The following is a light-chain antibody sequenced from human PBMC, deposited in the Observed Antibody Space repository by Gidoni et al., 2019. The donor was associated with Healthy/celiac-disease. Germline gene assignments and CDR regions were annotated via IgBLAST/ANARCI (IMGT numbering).Light chain of an antibody. J-gene: IGKJ4*01. V-gene: IGKV3-11*01. CDR1: QSVSSY. Sequence: IVLTQSPATLSLSPGERAPLSCRASQSVSSYLAWYQQKPGQAPRLLIYDASNRATGIPARFSGSGSGTDFTLTISGLEPEDLAVYYCQQRSNWPLTFGGGTKVEIK. CDR3: QQRSNWPLT. CDR2: DAS.